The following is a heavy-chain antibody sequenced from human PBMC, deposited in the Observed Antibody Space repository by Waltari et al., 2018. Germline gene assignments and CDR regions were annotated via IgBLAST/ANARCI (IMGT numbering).Heavy chain of an antibody. D-gene: IGHD6-13*01. V-gene: IGHV4-31*03. J-gene: IGHJ4*02. CDR3: ARIAADRTGFDY. Sequence: QVQLQESGPGLVKPSQTLSLTCTVPGGSISSGGYYWSWIRQQPGKGLEWIGYIYYSGSTYYNPSLKSRVTISVDTSKNQFSLKLSSVTAADTAVYYCARIAADRTGFDYWGQGTLVTVSS. CDR2: IYYSGST. CDR1: GGSISSGGYY.